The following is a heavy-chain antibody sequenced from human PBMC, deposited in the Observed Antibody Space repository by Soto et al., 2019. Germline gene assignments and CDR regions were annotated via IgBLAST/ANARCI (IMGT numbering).Heavy chain of an antibody. CDR1: VGSISSYY. CDR3: ARGYSSSWYSPLS. D-gene: IGHD6-13*01. CDR2: IYFSGST. Sequence: QVQLQESGPGLVKPSETLSLTCTVSVGSISSYYWSWIRQPPGKGLEWIGYIYFSGSTNQNPSLKSRVTISVDTSKNQFSLKLSSVTASDTAVYYCARGYSSSWYSPLSWGQGTLVTVSS. J-gene: IGHJ4*02. V-gene: IGHV4-59*01.